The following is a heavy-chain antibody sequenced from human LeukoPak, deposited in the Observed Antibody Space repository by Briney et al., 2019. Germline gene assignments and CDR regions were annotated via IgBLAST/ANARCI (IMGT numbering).Heavy chain of an antibody. Sequence: PGGFLLFCGAASGFTVSSTYMRWVRQAPGKGVEGVSVFYSGGSTYYADSVKGRFTISRHNSKNTLYLQMNSLRGEDTAVYYCASFTLATNRVLETWGQGTLVTVSS. D-gene: IGHD5-12*01. J-gene: IGHJ5*02. CDR3: ASFTLATNRVLET. CDR1: GFTVSSTY. CDR2: FYSGGST. V-gene: IGHV3-53*04.